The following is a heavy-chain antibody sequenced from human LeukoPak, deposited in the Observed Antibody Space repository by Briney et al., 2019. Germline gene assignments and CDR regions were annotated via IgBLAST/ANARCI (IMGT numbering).Heavy chain of an antibody. V-gene: IGHV3-23*01. J-gene: IGHJ4*02. CDR1: GFTFSSYA. CDR2: VSGSGANT. Sequence: GGSLRLSCAASGFTFSSYAMSWVRQAPGKGLEWVSAVSGSGANTYRSDSVRGRFTISRDNSKNTLHLQMNSLRAEDTAVFYCAREPRDCTGGTCHSGGGYYFEYWGQGILVTVSS. D-gene: IGHD2-8*02. CDR3: AREPRDCTGGTCHSGGGYYFEY.